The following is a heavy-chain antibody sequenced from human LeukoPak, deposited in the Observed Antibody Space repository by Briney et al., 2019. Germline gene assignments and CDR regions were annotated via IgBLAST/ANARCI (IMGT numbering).Heavy chain of an antibody. CDR2: IYTSGST. J-gene: IGHJ4*02. Sequence: PSETLSLTRTVSGGSISSYYWSWIRQPAGKGLEWIGRIYTSGSTNYNPSLKSRVTMSVDTSKNQFSLKLSSVTAADTAVYFCARGAEYYAIWRGYAGYSDYWGQGISVTVSS. V-gene: IGHV4-4*07. CDR3: ARGAEYYAIWRGYAGYSDY. CDR1: GGSISSYY. D-gene: IGHD3-3*01.